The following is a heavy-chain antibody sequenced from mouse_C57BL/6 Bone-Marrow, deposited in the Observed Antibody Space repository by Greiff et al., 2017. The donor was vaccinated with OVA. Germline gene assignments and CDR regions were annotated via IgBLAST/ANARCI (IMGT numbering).Heavy chain of an antibody. V-gene: IGHV1-76*01. CDR2: IYPGSGNT. CDR1: GYTFTDYY. J-gene: IGHJ2*01. Sequence: VQLVESGAQLVRPGASVKLSCKASGYTFTDYYINWVKQRPGQGLEWIARIYPGSGNTYYNEKFKGKATLTAEKSSSTAYMQLSSLTSEDSAVYFCAGWIDWDYFDYWGQGTTLTVSS. D-gene: IGHD4-1*01. CDR3: AGWIDWDYFDY.